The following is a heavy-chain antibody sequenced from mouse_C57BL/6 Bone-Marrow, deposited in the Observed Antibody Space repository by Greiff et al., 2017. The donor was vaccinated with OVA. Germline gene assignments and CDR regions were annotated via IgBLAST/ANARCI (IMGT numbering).Heavy chain of an antibody. Sequence: EVHLVESGGGLVKPGGSLKLSCAASGFTFSDYGMHWVRQAPEKGLEWVAYISSGSSTIYYADTVKGRFTISRDNAKNTLFLQMTSLRSEDTAMYYCARSYGKDFDVWGTGTTVTVSS. CDR3: ARSYGKDFDV. J-gene: IGHJ1*03. V-gene: IGHV5-17*01. CDR2: ISSGSSTI. D-gene: IGHD1-1*01. CDR1: GFTFSDYG.